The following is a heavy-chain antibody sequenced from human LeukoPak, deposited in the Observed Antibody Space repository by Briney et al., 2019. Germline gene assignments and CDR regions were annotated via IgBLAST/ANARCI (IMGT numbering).Heavy chain of an antibody. D-gene: IGHD3-10*01. J-gene: IGHJ4*02. V-gene: IGHV1-2*06. CDR1: GGTFISYA. CDR2: INPNSGGT. Sequence: GASVKVSCKASGGTFISYAISWVRQAPGQGLEWMGRINPNSGGTNYAQKFQGRVTMTRDTSISTAYMELSRLRSDDTAVYYCARDLGNYYGSGSPDYWGQGTLVTVSS. CDR3: ARDLGNYYGSGSPDY.